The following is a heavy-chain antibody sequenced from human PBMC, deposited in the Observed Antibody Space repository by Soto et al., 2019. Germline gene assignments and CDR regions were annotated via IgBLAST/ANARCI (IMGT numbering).Heavy chain of an antibody. Sequence: SETLSLTCTVSGGSISSGDYYWSWIRQPPGKGLEWIGYIYYSGSTYYNPSLKSRVTISVDTSKNQFSLKLSSVTAADTAVYYCARALTLFGVVIRYYGMDVWGQGTTVTVSS. J-gene: IGHJ6*02. CDR3: ARALTLFGVVIRYYGMDV. V-gene: IGHV4-30-4*01. CDR1: GGSISSGDYY. CDR2: IYYSGST. D-gene: IGHD3-3*01.